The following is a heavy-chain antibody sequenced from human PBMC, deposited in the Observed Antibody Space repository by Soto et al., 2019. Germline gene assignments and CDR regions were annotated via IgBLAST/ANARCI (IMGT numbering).Heavy chain of an antibody. J-gene: IGHJ5*02. V-gene: IGHV3-30-3*01. D-gene: IGHD6-19*01. Sequence: QVRLVESGGGVVQPGRSLRLSCTASGFSFSSYAMYWFRQPPGKGLEWVAVISHDGINKHYADSVKGRVTVSRENSKQSLDLQLNSRRGEDTAMYYCARGMYSSDYFVKWFEPWGQGTLVTVSS. CDR2: ISHDGINK. CDR3: ARGMYSSDYFVKWFEP. CDR1: GFSFSSYA.